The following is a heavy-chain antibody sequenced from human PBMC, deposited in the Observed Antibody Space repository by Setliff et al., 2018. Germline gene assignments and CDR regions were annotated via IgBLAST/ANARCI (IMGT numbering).Heavy chain of an antibody. V-gene: IGHV4-34*01. CDR2: INHSGNT. Sequence: PSETLSLTCAASGGSFSDYYWTWIRQPPGKALEWIGEINHSGNTKYNPSLKSRVTISVDASKNQLSLNLRSVTAADTAVYYCARAISGWYSAHYYYMDVWGKGTTVTVSS. CDR3: ARAISGWYSAHYYYMDV. CDR1: GGSFSDYY. D-gene: IGHD6-19*01. J-gene: IGHJ6*03.